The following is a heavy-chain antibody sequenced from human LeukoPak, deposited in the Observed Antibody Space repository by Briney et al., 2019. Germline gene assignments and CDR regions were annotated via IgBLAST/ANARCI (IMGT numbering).Heavy chain of an antibody. Sequence: PGGSLRLSCSASGFTFSSYGMHWVRQAPGKGLEWVAVISYDGSNKYYANSVKGRFTISRDNSKNTLYLHMNSLRTEDTAVYYCAKGTHGELGDYWGQGTLVTVSS. D-gene: IGHD1-26*01. J-gene: IGHJ4*02. V-gene: IGHV3-30*18. CDR3: AKGTHGELGDY. CDR2: ISYDGSNK. CDR1: GFTFSSYG.